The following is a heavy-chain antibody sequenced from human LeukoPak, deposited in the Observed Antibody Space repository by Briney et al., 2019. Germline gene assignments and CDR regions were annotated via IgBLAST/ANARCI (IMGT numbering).Heavy chain of an antibody. CDR1: GDSISSYY. Sequence: SETLSLTCTVSGDSISSYYWSWIRQPPGKGLEWIGYIYYSGSTNYNPSLKSRVTISVDTSKNQFSLKLSSVTAADTAVYYCARGVVGYYGGNSFDYWGQGTLVTVSS. CDR2: IYYSGST. J-gene: IGHJ4*02. V-gene: IGHV4-59*01. D-gene: IGHD4-23*01. CDR3: ARGVVGYYGGNSFDY.